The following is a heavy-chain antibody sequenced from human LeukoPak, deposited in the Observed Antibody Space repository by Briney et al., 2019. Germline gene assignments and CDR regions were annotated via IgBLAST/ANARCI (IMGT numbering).Heavy chain of an antibody. CDR1: GFTFSSYA. D-gene: IGHD3-10*02. CDR3: AGLGITMIGGV. Sequence: GGSLRLSCAASGFTFSSYAMHWVRQAPGKGLEWVAVISYDGSNKYYADSVKGRFTISRDNSKNTLYLQMNSLRAEDTAVYYCAGLGITMIGGVWGKGTTVTISS. V-gene: IGHV3-30*04. CDR2: ISYDGSNK. J-gene: IGHJ6*04.